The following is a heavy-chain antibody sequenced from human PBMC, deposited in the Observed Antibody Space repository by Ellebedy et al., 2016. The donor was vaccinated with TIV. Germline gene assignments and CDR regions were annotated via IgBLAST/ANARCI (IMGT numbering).Heavy chain of an antibody. CDR3: ARGVPGSFENAFDL. J-gene: IGHJ3*01. CDR1: GFTFSSYA. D-gene: IGHD3-10*01. CDR2: ISYDGSNK. V-gene: IGHV3-30*04. Sequence: GGSLRLSXAASGFTFSSYAMHWVRQAPGKGLEWVAVISYDGSNKYYADSVKGRFTISRDNSKNTLYLQMNSLRAEDTAVYYCARGVPGSFENAFDLWGRGTMVNVSS.